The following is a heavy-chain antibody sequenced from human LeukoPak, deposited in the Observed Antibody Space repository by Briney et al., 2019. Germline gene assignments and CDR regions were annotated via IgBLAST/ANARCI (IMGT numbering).Heavy chain of an antibody. Sequence: GGSLRLSCAASGFTFSSYGMHWVRQAPGKGLEWVAVIWYDGSNKYYADSVKGRFTISRDNSKNTLYLQMNSLRAEDTAVYYCARWSGYSGYDLGGPFDYWGQGTLVTVSS. J-gene: IGHJ4*02. D-gene: IGHD5-12*01. CDR1: GFTFSSYG. CDR3: ARWSGYSGYDLGGPFDY. V-gene: IGHV3-33*01. CDR2: IWYDGSNK.